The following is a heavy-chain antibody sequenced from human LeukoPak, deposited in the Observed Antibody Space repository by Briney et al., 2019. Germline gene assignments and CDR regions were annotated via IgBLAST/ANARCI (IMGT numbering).Heavy chain of an antibody. Sequence: ASETPSLTCTVSGGSISSGGYYWSWIRQHPGKGLEWIGYIFYSGSIYYNPSLKSRLTISVDTSNNQFSLRLNSVTAADTAVYFCARRGGSRSFDYWGQGTLVTVSS. V-gene: IGHV4-31*03. CDR3: ARRGGSRSFDY. D-gene: IGHD6-13*01. CDR2: IFYSGSI. J-gene: IGHJ4*02. CDR1: GGSISSGGYY.